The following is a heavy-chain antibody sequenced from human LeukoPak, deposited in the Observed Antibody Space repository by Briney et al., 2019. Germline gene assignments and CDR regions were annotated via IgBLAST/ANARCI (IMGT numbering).Heavy chain of an antibody. CDR3: ARADRGAAQVGLFNY. CDR2: IYHSGST. CDR1: GGSISSSNW. J-gene: IGHJ4*02. V-gene: IGHV4-4*02. D-gene: IGHD1-26*01. Sequence: SGTLSLTCAVSGGSISSSNWWSWVRQPPGKGLEWIGEIYHSGSTNYNPSLKSRVTISVDKSKNQFSLKLSPVTAADTAVYYCARADRGAAQVGLFNYWGQGTLVTVSS.